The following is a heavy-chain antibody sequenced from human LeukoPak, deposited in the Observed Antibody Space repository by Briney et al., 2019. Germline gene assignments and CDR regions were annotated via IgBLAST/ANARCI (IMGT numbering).Heavy chain of an antibody. J-gene: IGHJ5*02. D-gene: IGHD6-19*01. CDR3: AKDTSGWSLT. CDR1: GFAFSGYE. V-gene: IGHV3-48*03. CDR2: ISDTGGAI. Sequence: GGSLRLSCAAPGFAFSGYEMYWVRQAPGKGLEWISYISDTGGAIHYADSAKGRFTISRDNAKNSLYLQMNSLRAEDTAVYYCAKDTSGWSLTWGQGTLVTVSS.